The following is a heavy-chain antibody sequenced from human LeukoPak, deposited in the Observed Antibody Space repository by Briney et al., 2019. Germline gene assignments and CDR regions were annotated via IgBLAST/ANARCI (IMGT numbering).Heavy chain of an antibody. CDR3: ARDHTVVVPAAISYAEYFQH. CDR1: GYTFTGYY. D-gene: IGHD2-2*01. CDR2: INPNCGGT. Sequence: GASVKVSCKASGYTFTGYYMHWVRQAPGQGLEWMGWINPNCGGTNYAQKFQGRVTMTRDTSISTAYMELSRLRSDDTAVYYCARDHTVVVPAAISYAEYFQHWGQGTLVTVSS. J-gene: IGHJ1*01. V-gene: IGHV1-2*02.